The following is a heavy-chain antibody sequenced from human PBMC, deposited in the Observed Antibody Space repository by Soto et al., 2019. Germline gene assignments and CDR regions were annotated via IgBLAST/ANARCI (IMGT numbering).Heavy chain of an antibody. D-gene: IGHD3-10*01. CDR3: AIAPRFGELLNWFDP. V-gene: IGHV1-8*01. Sequence: GTSVKLSCEACGDSFTSYDINWVRQATGQGLEWMGWMNPNSGNTGYAQKFQGRVTMTRNTSISTAYMELSSLRSEDTAVYYCAIAPRFGELLNWFDPWGQGTLVTVSS. CDR2: MNPNSGNT. CDR1: GDSFTSYD. J-gene: IGHJ5*02.